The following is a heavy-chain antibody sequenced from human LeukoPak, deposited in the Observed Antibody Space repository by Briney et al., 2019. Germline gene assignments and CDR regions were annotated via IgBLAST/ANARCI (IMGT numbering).Heavy chain of an antibody. CDR2: INPNSGDT. D-gene: IGHD2-2*01. CDR1: GYTFTDYY. V-gene: IGHV1-2*02. CDR3: ARANFLYCSSTTCLFGY. J-gene: IGHJ4*02. Sequence: VASVKVSCKASGYTFTDYYMHWVRQAPGQGFEWMGWINPNSGDTNYAQKFQGRITMTRDTSISTAHMELSRLRSDDTAVYYCARANFLYCSSTTCLFGYWGQGTLVIVSS.